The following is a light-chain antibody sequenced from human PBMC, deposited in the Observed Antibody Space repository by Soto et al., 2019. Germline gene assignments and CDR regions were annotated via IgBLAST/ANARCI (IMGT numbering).Light chain of an antibody. Sequence: EIVLTQSPATLSLSPGERATLSCRASPSVSSYLAWYQQKPGQAPRLLIYDASNRATGIPARFSGSGSGTDFTLTISSLEPEDFAVYYCQQRSNWPPLTFGQGTNVEIK. CDR2: DAS. J-gene: IGKJ1*01. V-gene: IGKV3-11*01. CDR1: PSVSSY. CDR3: QQRSNWPPLT.